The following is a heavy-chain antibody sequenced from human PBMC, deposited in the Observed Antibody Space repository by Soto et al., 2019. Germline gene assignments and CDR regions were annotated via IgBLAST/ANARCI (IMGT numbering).Heavy chain of an antibody. D-gene: IGHD3-9*01. CDR1: GGSISSYY. CDR3: ARAQGYDILTGYYWYFDL. J-gene: IGHJ2*01. V-gene: IGHV4-59*01. CDR2: IYYSGST. Sequence: QVQLQESGPGLVKPSETLSLTCTVSGGSISSYYWSWIRQPPGKGLEWIGYIYYSGSTNYNPSLKSRVTISVDPSKNQFSLKLSSVTAADTAVYYCARAQGYDILTGYYWYFDLWGRGTLVTVSS.